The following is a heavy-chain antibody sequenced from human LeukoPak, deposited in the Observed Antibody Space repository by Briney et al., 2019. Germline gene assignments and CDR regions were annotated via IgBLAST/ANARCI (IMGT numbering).Heavy chain of an antibody. J-gene: IGHJ5*02. CDR3: ARDLSQRGFDP. CDR1: GFTFSSYA. Sequence: GGSLRLSCAASGFTFSSYAMHWVRQAPGKGLVWVAVISYDGSNKYYADSVKGRFTISRDNSKNTLYLQMNSLRAEDTAVYYCARDLSQRGFDPWGQGTLVTVSS. V-gene: IGHV3-30-3*01. CDR2: ISYDGSNK.